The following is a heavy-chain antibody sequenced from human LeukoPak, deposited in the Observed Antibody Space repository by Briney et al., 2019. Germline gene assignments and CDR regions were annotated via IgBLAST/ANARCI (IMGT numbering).Heavy chain of an antibody. CDR2: INPDGSEK. CDR3: ARHGDFCFDN. J-gene: IGHJ4*02. CDR1: GFTFSSYW. V-gene: IGHV3-7*03. Sequence: GGSLRLSCAASGFTFSSYWMSWVRQAPGKGLEYVAYINPDGSEKNCVDSVKGRFSISRDNAQNPLFLQMNSLRAEDTALYYCARHGDFCFDNWGQGTPVTIS. D-gene: IGHD4-17*01.